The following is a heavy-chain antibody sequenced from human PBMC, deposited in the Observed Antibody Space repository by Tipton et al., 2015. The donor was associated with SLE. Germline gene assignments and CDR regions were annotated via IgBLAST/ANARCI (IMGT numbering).Heavy chain of an antibody. V-gene: IGHV3-33*01. D-gene: IGHD6-19*01. CDR2: IWYDGSNK. CDR1: GFTFSSYG. J-gene: IGHJ4*02. Sequence: SLRLSCAASGFTFSSYGMHWVRQAPGKGLEWVAVIWYDGSNKYYADSVKGRFTISRDNSKNTLYLQMNSLRAEDTAVYYCARGLRAVAGTVGDYWGQGTLVTVSS. CDR3: ARGLRAVAGTVGDY.